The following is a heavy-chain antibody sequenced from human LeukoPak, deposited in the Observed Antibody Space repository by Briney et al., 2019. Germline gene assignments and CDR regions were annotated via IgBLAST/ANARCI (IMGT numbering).Heavy chain of an antibody. CDR1: GGSISSYY. V-gene: IGHV4-4*07. Sequence: SETLSLTCTVSGGSISSYYWSWIQQPAGKGLEWIGRIYTSGSTNYNPSLKSRVTMSVDTSKNQFSLKLSSVTAADTAVYYCARESVDYDIMTGYTFRDEAFDIWGQGTLVTVSS. CDR2: IYTSGST. J-gene: IGHJ3*02. D-gene: IGHD3-9*01. CDR3: ARESVDYDIMTGYTFRDEAFDI.